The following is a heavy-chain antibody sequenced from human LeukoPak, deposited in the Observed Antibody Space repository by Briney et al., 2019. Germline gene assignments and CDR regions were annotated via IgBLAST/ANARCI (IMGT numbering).Heavy chain of an antibody. CDR3: TRDSRYSGSPLYFDY. V-gene: IGHV3-49*03. J-gene: IGHJ4*02. D-gene: IGHD1-26*01. CDR1: GFTFGDYA. CDR2: IRIKSYGGTT. Sequence: GGSLRLSCTTSGFTFGDYAMSWFRQAPGKGLEWVAFIRIKSYGGTTEYAASVKGRFTISRDDSKSIAYLQMNSLKTEDTAVYYCTRDSRYSGSPLYFDYWGQGTLVTVSS.